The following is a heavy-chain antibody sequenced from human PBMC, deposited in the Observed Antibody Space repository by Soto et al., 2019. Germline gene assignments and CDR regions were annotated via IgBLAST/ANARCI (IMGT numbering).Heavy chain of an antibody. CDR1: GFSFSSYV. D-gene: IGHD6-13*01. V-gene: IGHV3-23*01. J-gene: IGHJ4*02. CDR2: MSGSGGST. Sequence: PGGSLRLSCAASGFSFSSYVMSWVRQAPGKGLEWVSAMSGSGGSTYYPDSVKGRFTISRDNSENTLYLQMHSLRAEDTAVYYCAKASGSSWPYYFDSWGQGTLVTVSS. CDR3: AKASGSSWPYYFDS.